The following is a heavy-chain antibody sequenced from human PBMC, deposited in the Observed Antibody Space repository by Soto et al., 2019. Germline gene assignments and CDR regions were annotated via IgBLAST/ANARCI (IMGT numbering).Heavy chain of an antibody. J-gene: IGHJ5*02. Sequence: SETLSLTCAVSSGSISSSNWWSWVRQPPGKGLEWIGEIYHSGSTNYNPSLKSRVTISVDKSKNQFSLKLSSVTAADTAVYYCARVYCSGGSCNIGWFDPWGQGTLVTVSS. CDR1: SGSISSSNW. CDR3: ARVYCSGGSCNIGWFDP. V-gene: IGHV4-4*02. CDR2: IYHSGST. D-gene: IGHD2-15*01.